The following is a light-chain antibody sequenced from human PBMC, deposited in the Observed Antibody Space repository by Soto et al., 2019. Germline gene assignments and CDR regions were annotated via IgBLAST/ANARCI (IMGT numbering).Light chain of an antibody. CDR3: QQCNSWPFT. CDR1: QSVSSN. V-gene: IGKV3-15*01. Sequence: DILMTQSPASLSVSVGERATLSCRASQSVSSNLAWYQQKPGQAPKLLIYAASTRATGIPARSSGSGSGTDFTLTISSLQSEDFAAYYCQQCNSWPFTFGEGTKVDIK. CDR2: AAS. J-gene: IGKJ4*01.